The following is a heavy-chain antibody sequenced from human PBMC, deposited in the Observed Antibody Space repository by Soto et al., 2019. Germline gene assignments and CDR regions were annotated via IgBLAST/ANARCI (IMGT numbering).Heavy chain of an antibody. Sequence: GGSLRLSCEASGFTFSTYGMHWVRQAPGKGPEWVAVIWYDGRNKYYADSVKGRFTISRDTSRNTLYLQMDSLRAEDTAVYYCARGTYCTNGVCPYYFDYWGQGTLVTVSS. CDR1: GFTFSTYG. D-gene: IGHD2-8*01. J-gene: IGHJ4*02. CDR3: ARGTYCTNGVCPYYFDY. CDR2: IWYDGRNK. V-gene: IGHV3-33*01.